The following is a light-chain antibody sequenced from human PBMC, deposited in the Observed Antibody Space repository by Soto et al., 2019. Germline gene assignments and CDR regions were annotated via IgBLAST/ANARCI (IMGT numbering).Light chain of an antibody. V-gene: IGKV4-1*01. J-gene: IGKJ2*01. CDR1: RSVLYSSNNKDY. Sequence: DIVMTQSPDSLAVSLGERATINCKSSRSVLYSSNNKDYLGWYQKKPGQPPKLLISWASTRESGVPDRFSGSGSGTDFTLTISSLQAEDVAVYYCQQYSTPPYTFGQGTKLEIK. CDR2: WAS. CDR3: QQYSTPPYT.